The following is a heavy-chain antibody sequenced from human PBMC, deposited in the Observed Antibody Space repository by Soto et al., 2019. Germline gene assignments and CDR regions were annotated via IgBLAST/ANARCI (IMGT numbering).Heavy chain of an antibody. CDR3: ASAYYSSTSCYFDY. D-gene: IGHD2-2*01. CDR1: GGSISSGGYY. Sequence: SETLSLTCTVSGGSISSGGYYWSWILHHPGKGLEWIGYIYYSGSTYYNPSLKSRVTISVDTSKNQFSLKLSSVTAADTAVYYCASAYYSSTSCYFDYWGQGTLVTVSS. J-gene: IGHJ4*02. CDR2: IYYSGST. V-gene: IGHV4-31*03.